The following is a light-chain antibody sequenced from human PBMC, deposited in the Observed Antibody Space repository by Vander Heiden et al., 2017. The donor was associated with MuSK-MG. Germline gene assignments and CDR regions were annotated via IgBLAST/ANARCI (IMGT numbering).Light chain of an antibody. J-gene: IGKJ2*01. CDR2: GAS. CDR3: QQYCSSPPYT. V-gene: IGKV3-20*01. CDR1: QSVSSSY. Sequence: EIVFTQSPGTLSLSPGERATLSCRASQSVSSSYLAWYQQKPGQAPRLLIYGASSRATGIPDRFSGSGSGTDFTLTISRLEPEDFTVYYCQQYCSSPPYTFGQGTKLEIK.